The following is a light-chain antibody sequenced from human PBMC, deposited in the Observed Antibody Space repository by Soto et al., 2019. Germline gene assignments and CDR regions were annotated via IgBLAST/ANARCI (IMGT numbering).Light chain of an antibody. CDR1: QSVSSSY. Sequence: EIVLTQSPGTLSLSPGEKATLSCRASQSVSSSYLARYQQRPGQAPRLLIYGASSRATGIPDRFSGSGSGTDFTLTISRLEPEDVAVYYCQQYGSSPQYTFGQGNKLEIK. CDR3: QQYGSSPQYT. CDR2: GAS. V-gene: IGKV3-20*01. J-gene: IGKJ2*01.